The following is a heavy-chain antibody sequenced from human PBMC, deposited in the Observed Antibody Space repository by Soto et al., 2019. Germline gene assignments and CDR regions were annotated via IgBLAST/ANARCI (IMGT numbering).Heavy chain of an antibody. CDR1: GFTFSDYY. J-gene: IGHJ1*01. CDR2: ISSSSSYT. V-gene: IGHV3-11*06. Sequence: QVQLVESGGGLVKPGGSLGLSCAASGFTFSDYYMSWIRQAPGKGLEWVSYISSSSSYTNYADSVKGRFTISRDNAKNSLYLQMNSLRAEDTAVYYCARDTNNVSPEYFQHWGQGTLVTVSS. D-gene: IGHD1-1*01. CDR3: ARDTNNVSPEYFQH.